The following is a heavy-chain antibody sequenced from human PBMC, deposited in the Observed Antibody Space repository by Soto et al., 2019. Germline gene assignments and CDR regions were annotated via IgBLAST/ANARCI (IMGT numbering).Heavy chain of an antibody. CDR2: IYYSGST. CDR3: ARVGGSGTYYNLFFDY. J-gene: IGHJ4*02. CDR1: GGSISSGGYY. D-gene: IGHD3-10*01. Sequence: SETLSLTCTVSGGSISSGGYYWSWIRQHPGKGLEWIGYIYYSGSTYYNPSLKSRVTISVDTSKNQFSLKLSSVTAADTAVYYCARVGGSGTYYNLFFDYWGQGTLVTVSS. V-gene: IGHV4-31*03.